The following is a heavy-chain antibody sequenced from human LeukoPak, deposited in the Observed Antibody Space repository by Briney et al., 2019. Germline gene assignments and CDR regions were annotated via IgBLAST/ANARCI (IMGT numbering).Heavy chain of an antibody. CDR3: KSGGAAPGSFDN. J-gene: IGHJ4*02. CDR2: IKYDGDEE. Sequence: GGSLRLSCAASGFTFSDYWMSWLRQAPGKGLEWVANIKYDGDEEYYVDSVKGRFTISRDNAKNSLYLQLNSLRVEDTAVYYCKSGGAAPGSFDNWGQGTLVTVSP. D-gene: IGHD6-13*01. V-gene: IGHV3-7*01. CDR1: GFTFSDYW.